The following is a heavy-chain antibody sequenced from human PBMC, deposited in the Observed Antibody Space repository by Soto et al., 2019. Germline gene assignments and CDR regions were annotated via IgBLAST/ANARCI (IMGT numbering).Heavy chain of an antibody. CDR2: VCTGGAT. CDR3: VRGKRTISGIFPGY. D-gene: IGHD1-1*01. Sequence: GGSLRLSCVGSGFDVTTNCMRWVRQAPGKGLECVSIVCTGGATHYADSVKGRFTISRDSSKNTVHLQMNNVRAEDTAVYYCVRGKRTISGIFPGYWGQGTQVTVSS. CDR1: GFDVTTNC. V-gene: IGHV3-53*01. J-gene: IGHJ4*02.